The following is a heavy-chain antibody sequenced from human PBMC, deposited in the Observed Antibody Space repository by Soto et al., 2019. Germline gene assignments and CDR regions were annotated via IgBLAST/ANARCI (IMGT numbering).Heavy chain of an antibody. V-gene: IGHV4-31*03. J-gene: IGHJ3*02. CDR3: ASSRTPGFNNVGATGHHAFDI. CDR2: MHYSGTT. D-gene: IGHD1-26*01. CDR1: GDSISNCAYY. Sequence: PSETLSLTCTVSGDSISNCAYYWIWLRQHPGQGLDGIIYMHYSGTTYYNPSLKSRVTISVATSKNQFSLKLSSVTAADTAVYYCASSRTPGFNNVGATGHHAFDIWGQETMVTVSS.